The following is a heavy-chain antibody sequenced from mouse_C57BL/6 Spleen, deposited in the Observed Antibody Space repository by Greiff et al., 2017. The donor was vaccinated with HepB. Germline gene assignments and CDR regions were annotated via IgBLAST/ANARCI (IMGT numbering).Heavy chain of an antibody. D-gene: IGHD1-1*01. CDR1: GYAFSSSW. J-gene: IGHJ2*01. CDR3: ARSVKITTVVEDY. Sequence: QVQLKESGPELVKPGASVKISCKASGYAFSSSWMNWVKQRPGKGLEWIGRIYPGDGDTNYNGKFKGKATLTADKSSSTAYMQLSSLTSEDSAVYFCARSVKITTVVEDYWGQGTTLTVSS. CDR2: IYPGDGDT. V-gene: IGHV1-82*01.